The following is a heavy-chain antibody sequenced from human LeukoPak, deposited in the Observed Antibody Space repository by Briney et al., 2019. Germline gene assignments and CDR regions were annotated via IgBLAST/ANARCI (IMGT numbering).Heavy chain of an antibody. Sequence: GGSLRLSCSASGFTFSSYAMHWVRQAPGKGLEYVSAISSNGGSTYYADSVKGRFTISRDNSKNTLYLQMSSLRAEDTAVHYCVKVRYSSSWYEGGQYFDYWGQGTLVTVSS. V-gene: IGHV3-64D*06. CDR2: ISSNGGST. CDR3: VKVRYSSSWYEGGQYFDY. CDR1: GFTFSSYA. D-gene: IGHD6-13*01. J-gene: IGHJ4*02.